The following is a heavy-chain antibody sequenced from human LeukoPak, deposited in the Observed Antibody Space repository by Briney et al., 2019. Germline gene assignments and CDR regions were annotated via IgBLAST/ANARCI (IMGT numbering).Heavy chain of an antibody. J-gene: IGHJ4*02. CDR1: GFTFSSYA. CDR3: AKSVEYSSSLSDY. D-gene: IGHD6-6*01. Sequence: GGSLRLSCAASGFTFSSYAMSRVRQAPGKRLEWASAISCSGGSTYYADSVKGRFTISRDNSKNTLYLHMNSLRAEDTAVYYCAKSVEYSSSLSDYWGQGTLVTVSS. CDR2: ISCSGGST. V-gene: IGHV3-23*01.